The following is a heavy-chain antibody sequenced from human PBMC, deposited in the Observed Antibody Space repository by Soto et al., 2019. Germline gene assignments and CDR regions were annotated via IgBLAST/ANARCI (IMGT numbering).Heavy chain of an antibody. V-gene: IGHV3-23*01. D-gene: IGHD1-20*01. CDR2: ISPGADVS. CDR3: VIRAITATTKWGAFDV. J-gene: IGHJ3*01. Sequence: EVQLLESGGGLVQPGGSLRLSCAASGFTFCSFVMNWVRQAPGKGLEWVSTISPGADVSHYTDSVKGRFTISRDNSMRTLHLQIDSLRGEDAAVYFCVIRAITATTKWGAFDVWGQGTAVTVSS. CDR1: GFTFCSFV.